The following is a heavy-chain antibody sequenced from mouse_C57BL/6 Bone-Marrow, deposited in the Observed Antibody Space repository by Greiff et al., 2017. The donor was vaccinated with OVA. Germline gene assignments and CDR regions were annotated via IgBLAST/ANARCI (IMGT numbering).Heavy chain of an antibody. V-gene: IGHV1-47*01. CDR2: FHPYNDDT. J-gene: IGHJ1*03. CDR3: ARGDNYYSNSYWYFDV. D-gene: IGHD2-5*01. CDR1: GYTFTTYP. Sequence: VMLVESGAELVKPGASVKMSCKASGYTFTTYPIEWMKQNHGKSLEWIGNFHPYNDDTKYNEKFKGKATLTVEKSSSTVYLELSRLTSDDSAVYYCARGDNYYSNSYWYFDVWGTGTTVTVSS.